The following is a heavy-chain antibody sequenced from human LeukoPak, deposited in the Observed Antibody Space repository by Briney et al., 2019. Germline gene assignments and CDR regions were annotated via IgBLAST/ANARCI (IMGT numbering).Heavy chain of an antibody. CDR1: GFTFSSYG. D-gene: IGHD6-19*01. V-gene: IGHV3-30*18. J-gene: IGHJ4*02. Sequence: GRSLRLSCAASGFTFSSYGMHWVRQAPGKGLEWVAVISYDGSNKYYADSVKGRFTISRDNSKNTLYLQMNSLRAEDTAAYYCAKDLGVGGWAFDYWGQGTLVTVSS. CDR2: ISYDGSNK. CDR3: AKDLGVGGWAFDY.